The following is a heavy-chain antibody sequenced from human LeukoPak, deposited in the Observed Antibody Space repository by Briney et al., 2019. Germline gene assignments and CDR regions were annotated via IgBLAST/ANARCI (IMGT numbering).Heavy chain of an antibody. Sequence: GGSLRLSCAASGFTLSSNYMSWVRQAPGKGLEGVSVIYSGGSTYYADSVKGRFTISRDNSKNTLYLQMNSLRAEDTAVYYCARDRAVAGSGGAFDIWGQGTMVTVSS. J-gene: IGHJ3*02. V-gene: IGHV3-66*01. CDR1: GFTLSSNY. CDR2: IYSGGST. D-gene: IGHD6-19*01. CDR3: ARDRAVAGSGGAFDI.